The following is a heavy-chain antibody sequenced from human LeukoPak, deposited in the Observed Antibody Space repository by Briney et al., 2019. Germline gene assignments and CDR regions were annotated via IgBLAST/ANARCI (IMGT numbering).Heavy chain of an antibody. CDR3: ARDPQRSYSGYEIDY. CDR1: GFIPSSYA. Sequence: PGGSLRLSCAASGFIPSSYAIHWVRQAPGKGLEWVAVMSHDGNNKYYADSVKGRFTISRDNSKNTLFLQINSLRPEDTAVYYCARDPQRSYSGYEIDYWGQGTLVTVSS. D-gene: IGHD5-12*01. V-gene: IGHV3-30*04. CDR2: MSHDGNNK. J-gene: IGHJ4*02.